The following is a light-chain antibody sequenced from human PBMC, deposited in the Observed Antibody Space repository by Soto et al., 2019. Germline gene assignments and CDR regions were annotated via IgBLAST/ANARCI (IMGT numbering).Light chain of an antibody. CDR1: QSISNY. J-gene: IGKJ4*01. Sequence: DVQLTQSPSSLSASVGDRVTITCRASQSISNYLNWYQQKPGKAPKLLIYAASSLQSGVPSRFSGGGYGTDFTLTISSLQPEDFATYYCQQGNSIPLTFGRGTRVEI. CDR2: AAS. V-gene: IGKV1-39*01. CDR3: QQGNSIPLT.